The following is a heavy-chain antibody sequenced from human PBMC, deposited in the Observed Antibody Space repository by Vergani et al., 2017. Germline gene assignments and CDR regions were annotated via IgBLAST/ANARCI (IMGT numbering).Heavy chain of an antibody. CDR3: ARGNSLGSY. CDR1: GFTFSSYW. CDR2: IKEDGSEK. D-gene: IGHD1-7*01. Sequence: EVQLVESGGGLVQPGGSLRLSCAASGFTFSSYWMHWVRRAPGKGLEWVAAIKEDGSEKQYVDSVKGRFTISRDNAKKSLYLQMNSLRGEDTAVYYCARGNSLGSYWGQGTLVTVSS. V-gene: IGHV3-7*01. J-gene: IGHJ4*02.